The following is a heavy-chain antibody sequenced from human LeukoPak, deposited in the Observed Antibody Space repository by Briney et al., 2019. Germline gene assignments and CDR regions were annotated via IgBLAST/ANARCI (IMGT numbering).Heavy chain of an antibody. V-gene: IGHV3-30*02. CDR3: AKGLGYSYGFDY. CDR2: IRYDGSNK. J-gene: IGHJ4*02. Sequence: GGSLRLSCAASGFTFSSYGMHWVRQAPGKGLEWVAFIRYDGSNKYYADSVKGRFTISRDNSKNTLYLQMNSLRAEDTAVYYCAKGLGYSYGFDYWGQGTLVTVSS. CDR1: GFTFSSYG. D-gene: IGHD5-18*01.